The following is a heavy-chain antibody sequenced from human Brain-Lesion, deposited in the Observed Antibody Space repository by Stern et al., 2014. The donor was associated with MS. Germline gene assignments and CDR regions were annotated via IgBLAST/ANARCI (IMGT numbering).Heavy chain of an antibody. CDR2: INPNPGGT. D-gene: IGHD1-26*01. CDR1: GYIFIGYY. V-gene: IGHV1-2*02. CDR3: ARDHYLGMDV. Sequence: VQLVESGAEVKKPGASVKVSCKTSGYIFIGYYIHWVRQAPGQGLEWMAWINPNPGGTKYAQKFQGRVTMSRDTSISTAYVELSSLTSDDTAVYYCARDHYLGMDVWGQGTTVTVSS. J-gene: IGHJ6*02.